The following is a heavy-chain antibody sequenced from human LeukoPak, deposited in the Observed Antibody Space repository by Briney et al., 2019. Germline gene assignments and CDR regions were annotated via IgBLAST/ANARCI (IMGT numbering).Heavy chain of an antibody. D-gene: IGHD2-15*01. CDR3: ARGIVVVVAATCWFDP. V-gene: IGHV4-39*07. J-gene: IGHJ5*02. Sequence: PSETLSLTCTVSGGSISSSSYYWGWIRQPPGKGLEWIGSIYYSGSTYYNPSLKSRVTISVDTSKNQFSLKLSSVTAADTAVYYCARGIVVVVAATCWFDPWGQGTLVTVSS. CDR2: IYYSGST. CDR1: GGSISSSSYY.